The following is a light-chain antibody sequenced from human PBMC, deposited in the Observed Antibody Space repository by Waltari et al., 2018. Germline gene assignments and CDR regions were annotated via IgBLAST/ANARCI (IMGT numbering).Light chain of an antibody. Sequence: QSALTQPASVSGTPGQSITISCTGTTSDVGSYDLVSWYQQHPGEAPKLLICEVVKRPPDLSRRFSGSKSGSTASLTISGLQPEDEADYYCCSYAGRGTYVFGSGTKVTVL. CDR1: TSDVGSYDL. CDR2: EVV. CDR3: CSYAGRGTYV. V-gene: IGLV2-23*02. J-gene: IGLJ1*01.